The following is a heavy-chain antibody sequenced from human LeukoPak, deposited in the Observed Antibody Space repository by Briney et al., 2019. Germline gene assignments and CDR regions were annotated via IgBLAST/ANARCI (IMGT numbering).Heavy chain of an antibody. CDR1: GYTFTYYY. CDR2: INPNSGVT. CDR3: ARDLRFGESD. D-gene: IGHD3-10*01. V-gene: IGHV1-2*02. J-gene: IGHJ4*02. Sequence: ASVKVSCKASGYTFTYYYMHWVRQAPGQGLEWMGWINPNSGVTNYAQNLQGRVTMTSDTSSGTAYMELTRLRSDDTAVYYCARDLRFGESDWGQGTLVTVSS.